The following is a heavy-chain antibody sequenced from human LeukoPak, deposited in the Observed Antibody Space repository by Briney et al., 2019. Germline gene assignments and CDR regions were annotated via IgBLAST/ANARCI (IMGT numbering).Heavy chain of an antibody. CDR3: ASLYGSGSSLYYYYYYGMDV. CDR2: INSDGSST. D-gene: IGHD3-10*01. J-gene: IGHJ6*02. V-gene: IGHV3-74*01. CDR1: GFTFSSYW. Sequence: PGGSLRLSCAASGFTFSSYWMHWVRQAPGKGLVWVSRINSDGSSTSYADSVKGQFTISRDNAKNTLYLQMNSLRAEDTAMYYCASLYGSGSSLYYYYYYGMDVWGQGTTVTVSS.